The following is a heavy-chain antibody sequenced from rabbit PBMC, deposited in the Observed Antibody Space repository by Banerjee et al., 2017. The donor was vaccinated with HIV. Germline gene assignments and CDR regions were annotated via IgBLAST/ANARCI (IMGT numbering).Heavy chain of an antibody. V-gene: IGHV1S40*01. Sequence: QSLEESGGDLVKPGASLTLTCTASGFSFSSNYYMCWVRQAPGKGLEWIACIVAGSGSTYYANWVKGRFTISSDNAQNTVYLQLNSLTAADTATYFCARGYNYIDLWGPGTLVTVS. J-gene: IGHJ4*01. CDR2: IVAGSGST. D-gene: IGHD1-1*01. CDR1: GFSFSSNYY. CDR3: ARGYNYIDL.